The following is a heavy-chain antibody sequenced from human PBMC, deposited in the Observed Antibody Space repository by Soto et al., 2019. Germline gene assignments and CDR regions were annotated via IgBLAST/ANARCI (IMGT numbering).Heavy chain of an antibody. V-gene: IGHV3-23*01. J-gene: IGHJ4*02. CDR3: AKGRGGSGSLTPRVDF. CDR1: GFTFNNYA. Sequence: EVQLLESGGGLVQPGGSLRLSCAASGFTFNNYAMTCVRQAPGEGLEWVSASSGGGDTTSYADSVKGRFTVSRDGSKNTLYLKRSSLSAEDTALYYCAKGRGGSGSLTPRVDFWGQGTLVTVSS. D-gene: IGHD3-10*01. CDR2: SSGGGDTT.